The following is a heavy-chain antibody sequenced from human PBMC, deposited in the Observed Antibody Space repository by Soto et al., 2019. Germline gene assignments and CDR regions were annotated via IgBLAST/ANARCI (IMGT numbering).Heavy chain of an antibody. V-gene: IGHV3-11*01. CDR2: ISSSGSTI. CDR3: ARDSDGGYSYYYYYYGMDV. J-gene: IGHJ6*02. Sequence: QVQLVESGGGLVKPGGSLRLSCAASGFTFSDYYMSWIRQAPGKGLEWVSYISSSGSTIYYADSVKGRFTISRDHAKNSLYLQMDSLRAEDTAVYYCARDSDGGYSYYYYYYGMDVWGQGTTVTVSS. CDR1: GFTFSDYY. D-gene: IGHD5-18*01.